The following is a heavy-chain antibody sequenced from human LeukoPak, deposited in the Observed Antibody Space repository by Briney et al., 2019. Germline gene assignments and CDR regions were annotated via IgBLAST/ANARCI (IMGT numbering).Heavy chain of an antibody. CDR3: AKYYPYFDY. J-gene: IGHJ4*02. V-gene: IGHV3-23*01. CDR2: ISSNGGNT. CDR1: GLTFSNYV. Sequence: GGSLRLSCAASGLTFSNYVMSWVRQAPGKGLEWVSAISSNGGNTYYADSVKGRFTISRDNSKNTLYLQMNSLRAEDTAVYYCAKYYPYFDYWGQGALVTVSS. D-gene: IGHD1-26*01.